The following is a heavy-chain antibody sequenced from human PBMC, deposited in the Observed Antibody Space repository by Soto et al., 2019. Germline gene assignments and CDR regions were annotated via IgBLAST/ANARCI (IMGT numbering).Heavy chain of an antibody. V-gene: IGHV5-51*01. CDR3: SSSNVDTAMASTYYFDY. D-gene: IGHD5-18*01. CDR1: GYSFTSYW. CDR2: IYPGDSDT. J-gene: IGHJ4*02. Sequence: GESLKISCKGSGYSFTSYWIGWVRQMPGKGLEWMGIIYPGDSDTRYSPSFQGQVTILADKSISTAYLQWSSLKASDTAMYYCSSSNVDTAMASTYYFDYWGQGTLDTVSS.